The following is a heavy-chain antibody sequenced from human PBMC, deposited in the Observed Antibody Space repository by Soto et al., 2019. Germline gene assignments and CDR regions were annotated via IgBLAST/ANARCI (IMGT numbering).Heavy chain of an antibody. Sequence: QLQLQESGPGLVKPSETLSLTCTVSGGSISSSSYYWGWIRQPPGKGLEWIGSIYYSGSTYYNPSLKSRVTISVDTSKNQFSLKLSSVTAADTAVYYCARPGGYSSRWSPDYYYYGMDVWGQGTTVTVSS. CDR2: IYYSGST. D-gene: IGHD6-13*01. J-gene: IGHJ6*02. CDR3: ARPGGYSSRWSPDYYYYGMDV. CDR1: GGSISSSSYY. V-gene: IGHV4-39*01.